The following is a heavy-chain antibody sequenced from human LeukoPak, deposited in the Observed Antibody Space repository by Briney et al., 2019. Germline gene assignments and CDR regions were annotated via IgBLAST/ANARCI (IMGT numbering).Heavy chain of an antibody. CDR3: ARPYCSSTSCYTSYFQH. Sequence: PGGSLRLSCAASGFTFSSYSMNWVRQAPGKGLEWVANIKQDGSEKYYVDSVKGRFTISRDNAKNSLYLQMNSLRAEDTAVYYCARPYCSSTSCYTSYFQHWGQGTLVTVSS. CDR1: GFTFSSYS. D-gene: IGHD2-2*02. CDR2: IKQDGSEK. J-gene: IGHJ1*01. V-gene: IGHV3-7*01.